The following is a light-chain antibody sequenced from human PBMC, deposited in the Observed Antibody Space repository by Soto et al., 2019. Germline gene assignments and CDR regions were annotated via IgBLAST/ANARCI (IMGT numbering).Light chain of an antibody. Sequence: EMGLTQSKATLSVSPGERATLSCRASQSVSSNLAWYQQKPGQAPRLLIYGASTRATGIPARFSGSGSGTEFTLTISSLQSEDFAVYYCQQYNTWPPWTFGQGTKVDIK. J-gene: IGKJ1*01. CDR3: QQYNTWPPWT. CDR2: GAS. CDR1: QSVSSN. V-gene: IGKV3-15*01.